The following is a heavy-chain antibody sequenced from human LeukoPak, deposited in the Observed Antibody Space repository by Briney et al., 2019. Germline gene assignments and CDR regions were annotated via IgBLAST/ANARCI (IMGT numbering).Heavy chain of an antibody. CDR1: GYTFTGYY. J-gene: IGHJ5*02. CDR2: INPSGGST. D-gene: IGHD6-19*01. CDR3: ARDRSGWGFDP. V-gene: IGHV1-46*01. Sequence: ASVKVSCKASGYTFTGYYMHWVRQAPGQGLEWMGIINPSGGSTSYAQKFQGRVTMTRDMSTSTVYMELSSLRSEDTAVYYCARDRSGWGFDPWGQGTLVTVSS.